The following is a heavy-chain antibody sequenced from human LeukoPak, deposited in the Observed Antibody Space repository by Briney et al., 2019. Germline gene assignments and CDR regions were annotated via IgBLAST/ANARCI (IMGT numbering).Heavy chain of an antibody. CDR2: INPSGGST. Sequence: ASVKVSCKASGYTFTSYYMHWVRQAPGQGLEWMGIINPSGGSTSYAQKFQGRVTMTRDTSTSTVYMELSSLRSEDTAVYYCARDLRAGRWLAYFDYWGQGTLVTVSS. D-gene: IGHD6-19*01. CDR1: GYTFTSYY. CDR3: ARDLRAGRWLAYFDY. V-gene: IGHV1-46*01. J-gene: IGHJ4*02.